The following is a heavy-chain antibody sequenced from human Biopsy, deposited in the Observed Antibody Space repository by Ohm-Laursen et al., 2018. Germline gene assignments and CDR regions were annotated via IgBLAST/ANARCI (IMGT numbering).Heavy chain of an antibody. Sequence: SLRLSCAALKFTVSSNYMTWVRQAPGKGLECVSVIYSGGNTFYADSEKGRFTVSRDTSKNTIYLQMNSLRAEDTARYYCATNLKVSPGLMNFDSWGQGTLVTVSS. J-gene: IGHJ4*02. CDR2: IYSGGNT. CDR3: ATNLKVSPGLMNFDS. CDR1: KFTVSSNY. D-gene: IGHD1-1*01. V-gene: IGHV3-53*01.